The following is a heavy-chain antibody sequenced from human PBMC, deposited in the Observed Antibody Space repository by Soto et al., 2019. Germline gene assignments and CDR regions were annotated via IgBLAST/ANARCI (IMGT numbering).Heavy chain of an antibody. D-gene: IGHD3-16*02. CDR1: GGSISSGGYY. V-gene: IGHV4-31*11. Sequence: SETLSLTCAVSGGSISSGGYYWSWIRQHPGKGLEWIGYIYYSGSTYYNPSLKSRVTISVDTSKNQFSLKLSSVTAADTAVYYCARFAFGGVIEWPYYYCMDVWGQGNTVPVSS. CDR2: IYYSGST. CDR3: ARFAFGGVIEWPYYYCMDV. J-gene: IGHJ6*02.